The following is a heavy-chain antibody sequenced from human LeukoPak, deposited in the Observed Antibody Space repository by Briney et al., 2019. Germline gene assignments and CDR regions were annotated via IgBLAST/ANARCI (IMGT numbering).Heavy chain of an antibody. D-gene: IGHD6-13*01. Sequence: GASVKVSCKVSGYTLTELSMHWVRQAPGKGLEWMGGFDPEDGETIYAQKFQGRVTMTEDTSTDTAYMELSSLRSEDTAVYYCATDHWAYSSSWYFDYWGQGTLVTVSS. V-gene: IGHV1-24*01. CDR1: GYTLTELS. CDR2: FDPEDGET. J-gene: IGHJ4*02. CDR3: ATDHWAYSSSWYFDY.